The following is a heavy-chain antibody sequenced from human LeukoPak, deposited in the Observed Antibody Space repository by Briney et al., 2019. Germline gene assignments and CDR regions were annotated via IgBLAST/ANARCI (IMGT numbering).Heavy chain of an antibody. J-gene: IGHJ4*02. CDR2: VVPMFGIR. Sequence: ASVKASCKTSGGTFNNYAISWGRQAPGQGLEWRGRVVPMFGIRNYPQTFRGRVNITADKATNTVYMELRSLRAEETAIYYCATEPSRSYSFDHLDFWGLGTPVTVSS. CDR3: ATEPSRSYSFDHLDF. CDR1: GGTFNNYA. D-gene: IGHD5-12*01. V-gene: IGHV1-69*04.